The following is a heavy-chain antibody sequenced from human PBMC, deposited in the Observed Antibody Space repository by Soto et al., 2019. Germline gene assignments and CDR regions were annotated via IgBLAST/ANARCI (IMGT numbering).Heavy chain of an antibody. Sequence: GGSLRLSCVGTGLNFDDFAMHWVRQAPGKGLEWVSGITWNSRVLAYADSVKGRFTISRDNARNPLYLQMDSLRDEDTALYYCAKGRYDFWSPYYFDSWGQGTLVTVSS. CDR2: ITWNSRVL. J-gene: IGHJ4*02. CDR1: GLNFDDFA. CDR3: AKGRYDFWSPYYFDS. V-gene: IGHV3-9*01. D-gene: IGHD3-3*01.